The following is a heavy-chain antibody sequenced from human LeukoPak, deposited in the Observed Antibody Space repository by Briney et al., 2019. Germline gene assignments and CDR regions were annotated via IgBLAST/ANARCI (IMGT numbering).Heavy chain of an antibody. V-gene: IGHV3-33*06. Sequence: PGGSLRLSCAASGFTFSSYGMHWVRQAPGKELEWVAVIWYDGNNKYYADSVEGRFTISRDNSKNTLYLQMNSLRAEDTAVYYCAKDREVLEWLAYYFDYWGQGTLVTVSS. J-gene: IGHJ4*02. CDR2: IWYDGNNK. CDR3: AKDREVLEWLAYYFDY. D-gene: IGHD3-3*01. CDR1: GFTFSSYG.